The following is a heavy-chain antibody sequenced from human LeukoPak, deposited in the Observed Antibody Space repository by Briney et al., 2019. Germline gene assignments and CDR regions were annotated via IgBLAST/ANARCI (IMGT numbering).Heavy chain of an antibody. CDR2: ISYDGSNK. J-gene: IGHJ4*02. D-gene: IGHD2-2*01. V-gene: IGHV3-30*04. CDR3: ARDQYGY. CDR1: GFTFSSYA. Sequence: QSGGSLRLSCAASGFTFSSYAMHWVRQAPGKGLEWVAVISYDGSNKYYADSVKGRFTISRDNSKNTLYLQMNSLRAEDTAVYHCARDQYGYWGQGTLVTVSS.